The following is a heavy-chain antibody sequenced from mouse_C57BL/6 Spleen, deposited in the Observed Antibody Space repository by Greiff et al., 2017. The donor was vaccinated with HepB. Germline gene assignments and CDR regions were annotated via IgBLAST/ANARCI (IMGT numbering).Heavy chain of an antibody. V-gene: IGHV5-17*01. CDR1: GFTFSDYG. CDR3: ARDYYYAMDY. Sequence: EVQLVESGGGLVKPGGSLKLSCAASGFTFSDYGMHWVRQAPEQGLEWVAYISSGSSTIYYADTVKGRFTISRDNAMNTLFLQMTSLRSEDTAMYYCARDYYYAMDYWGQGTSVTVSS. J-gene: IGHJ4*01. CDR2: ISSGSSTI.